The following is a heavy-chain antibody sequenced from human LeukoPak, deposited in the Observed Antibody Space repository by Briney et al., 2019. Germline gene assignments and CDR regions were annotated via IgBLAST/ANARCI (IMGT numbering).Heavy chain of an antibody. V-gene: IGHV4-59*08. J-gene: IGHJ4*02. CDR1: GGSISSYY. CDR3: AKYGGSGWVIDY. D-gene: IGHD6-19*01. Sequence: SETLSLTCTVSGGSISSYYWSWIRQPPGKGLEWIGYIYYSGSTNYNPSLKSRVTISVDTSKNQSSLKLSSVTAADTAVYYCAKYGGSGWVIDYWGQGTLVTVSS. CDR2: IYYSGST.